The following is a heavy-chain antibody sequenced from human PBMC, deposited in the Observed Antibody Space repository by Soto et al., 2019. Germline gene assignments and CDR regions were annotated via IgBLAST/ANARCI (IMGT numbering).Heavy chain of an antibody. D-gene: IGHD2-8*01. CDR1: GFTFTRYG. V-gene: IGHV1-18*01. J-gene: IGHJ3*02. CDR2: VSAYNGNT. CDR3: ARDFNCTRRCIDVFDI. Sequence: GASGKVSCKAPGFTFTRYGIRWGRQAPGQGLEWMGWVSAYNGNTNYAQKFQGRVTMTTDTSTSTAYMELRSLRSDDTAVYYCARDFNCTRRCIDVFDIWGQGTMVTVSS.